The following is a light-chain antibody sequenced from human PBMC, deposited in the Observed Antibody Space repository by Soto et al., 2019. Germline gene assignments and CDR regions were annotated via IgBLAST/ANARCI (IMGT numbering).Light chain of an antibody. CDR2: EVS. V-gene: IGLV2-14*01. Sequence: QSALTQPASVSGSPGQSITISCTGTSSDVGGYNYVSWYLQHPGKAPKLMIYEVSNRPSGVSNRFSGSKSGNTASLTISGLQAEDEADYYCSSYTSRSIDYVFGTGTKLTVL. CDR3: SSYTSRSIDYV. CDR1: SSDVGGYNY. J-gene: IGLJ1*01.